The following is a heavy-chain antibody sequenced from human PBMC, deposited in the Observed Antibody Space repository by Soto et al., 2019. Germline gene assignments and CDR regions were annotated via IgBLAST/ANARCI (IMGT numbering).Heavy chain of an antibody. V-gene: IGHV1-3*01. D-gene: IGHD5-12*01. CDR3: ARAPSGYDVGY. CDR1: GYTFTSYA. Sequence: ASVKVSCKASGYTFTSYAMHWVRQAPGQRLEWMGWINAGNGNTKYSQKYQGRVTITRDTSASTAYMELSSLRSEDTAVYYCARAPSGYDVGYWGQGTLVTVSS. J-gene: IGHJ4*02. CDR2: INAGNGNT.